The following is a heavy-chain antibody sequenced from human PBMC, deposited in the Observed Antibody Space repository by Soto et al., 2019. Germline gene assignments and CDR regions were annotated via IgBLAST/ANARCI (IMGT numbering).Heavy chain of an antibody. CDR3: ARVGYNWNSDEKSFDP. V-gene: IGHV4-59*01. J-gene: IGHJ5*02. D-gene: IGHD1-7*01. Sequence: SETLSLTCTVSGGSISSYYWSWIRQPPGKGLEWIGYIYYSGSTNYNPSLKSRVTISVDTSKNQFSLKLSSVTAADTAVYYCARVGYNWNSDEKSFDPWGQGTLVTVSS. CDR1: GGSISSYY. CDR2: IYYSGST.